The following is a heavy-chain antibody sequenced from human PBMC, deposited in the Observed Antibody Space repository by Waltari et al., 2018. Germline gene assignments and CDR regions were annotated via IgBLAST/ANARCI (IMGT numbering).Heavy chain of an antibody. CDR2: IKHKRDGGTT. J-gene: IGHJ5*02. D-gene: IGHD2-15*01. CDR3: IEAVVAATGVHNWFDP. V-gene: IGHV3-15*01. CDR1: GSPIGDVW. Sequence: EAQVVAYGAGMVRHGGCRRPACVASGSPIGDVWRSGGRQAPGKGLEWVGRIKHKRDGGTTDYAAPVKGRFTISRDDSKNTLYLQMNSLKSEDTAVYYCIEAVVAATGVHNWFDPWGQGTLVTVSS.